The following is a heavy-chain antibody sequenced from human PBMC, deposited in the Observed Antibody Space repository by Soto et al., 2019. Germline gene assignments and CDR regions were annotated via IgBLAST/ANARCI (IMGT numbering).Heavy chain of an antibody. V-gene: IGHV4-31*03. D-gene: IGHD3-9*01. Sequence: QLQLQESGPGLVKTSQTLSLTCTISGGSIREGGYYWTWIRQYPEKGLEWIGFIYNDGGIYYNPYLKSRVTMSVDDSKRQFSLRLTSMTAADAAVYYCAAERGDTSANRCIFSWGQGPRVIVSS. CDR2: IYNDGGI. CDR3: AAERGDTSANRCIFS. CDR1: GGSIREGGYY. J-gene: IGHJ5*02.